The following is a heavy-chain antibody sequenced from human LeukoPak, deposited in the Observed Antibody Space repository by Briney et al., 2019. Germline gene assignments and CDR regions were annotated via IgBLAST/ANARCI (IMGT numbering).Heavy chain of an antibody. CDR3: AKASIVVVTAIVY. Sequence: QPGGSLRLSCAASGFTFSSYGRHWVRQAPGKGLEWVAVISYDGSNKYYADSVKGRFTISRDNSKNTLYLQMNSLRAEDTAVYYCAKASIVVVTAIVYWGQGTLVTVSS. V-gene: IGHV3-30*18. CDR1: GFTFSSYG. J-gene: IGHJ4*02. CDR2: ISYDGSNK. D-gene: IGHD2-21*02.